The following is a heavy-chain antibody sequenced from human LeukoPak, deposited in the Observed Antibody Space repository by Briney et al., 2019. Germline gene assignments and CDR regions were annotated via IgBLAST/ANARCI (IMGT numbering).Heavy chain of an antibody. V-gene: IGHV3-23*01. Sequence: SGGSLRLSCAASGFTFSTYAMSWVRQAPGKGLEWVPAISGGAGTTYYADSVKGRFTISRDNSKNTLYLQMSSLRAEDTAVYYCAKSSYDILAGCYYFDYWGQGALVTVSS. CDR3: AKSSYDILAGCYYFDY. CDR1: GFTFSTYA. J-gene: IGHJ4*02. D-gene: IGHD3-9*01. CDR2: ISGGAGTT.